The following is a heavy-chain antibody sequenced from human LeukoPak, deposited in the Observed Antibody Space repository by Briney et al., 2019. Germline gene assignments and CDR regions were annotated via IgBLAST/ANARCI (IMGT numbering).Heavy chain of an antibody. V-gene: IGHV3-53*01. Sequence: PGGSLRLSCAASGFTVSSNYMSWVRQAPGKGLEWVSVIYSGGSTYYADSVKGRFTISRDNSKNTLYLQMNSLRAEDTAVYYCARGPQTLYQLLFNWGQGTLVTVSS. CDR2: IYSGGST. D-gene: IGHD2-2*01. J-gene: IGHJ4*02. CDR3: ARGPQTLYQLLFN. CDR1: GFTVSSNY.